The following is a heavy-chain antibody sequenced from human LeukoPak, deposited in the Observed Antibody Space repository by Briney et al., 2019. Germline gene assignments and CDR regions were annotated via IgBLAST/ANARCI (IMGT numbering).Heavy chain of an antibody. CDR2: IRYDGSNK. CDR1: GFTFSSYG. D-gene: IGHD3-22*01. Sequence: PGGSLRLSCAASGFTFSSYGMHWVRQAPGKGLEWVAFIRYDGSNKYYADSVKGRFTISRDNSKNTLYLQMNSLRAEDTAVYYCARGTLRYYYDSSGPSVIDYWGQGTLVTVSS. V-gene: IGHV3-30*02. J-gene: IGHJ4*02. CDR3: ARGTLRYYYDSSGPSVIDY.